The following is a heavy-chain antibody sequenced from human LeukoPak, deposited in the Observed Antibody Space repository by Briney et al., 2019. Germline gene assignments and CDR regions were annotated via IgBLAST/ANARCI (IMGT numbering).Heavy chain of an antibody. CDR3: TRGRSGANPNGLDI. D-gene: IGHD2-8*01. V-gene: IGHV3-21*01. J-gene: IGHJ3*02. CDR1: GFTFSSYS. CDR2: ISSSSSYI. Sequence: PGGSLRLSCAASGFTFSSYSMNWVRQAPGKGLEWVSSISSSSSYIYYADSVKGRFTISRDNAKKSLYLQMNGPRAEDTAIYYCTRGRSGANPNGLDIWGQGTMVTVSS.